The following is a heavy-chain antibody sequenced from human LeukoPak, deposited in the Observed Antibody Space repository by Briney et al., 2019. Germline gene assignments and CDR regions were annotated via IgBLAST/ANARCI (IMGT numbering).Heavy chain of an antibody. Sequence: SQTLSLTCAISGDSVSSNSAAWNWIRQSPSRGLEWLGRTYYRSKWYNDYAVSVKSRITINPDTSKNQFSLKLSSVTAADTAVYYCAIAGRYGVPVVYWGQGTLVTVSS. CDR2: TYYRSKWYN. V-gene: IGHV6-1*01. CDR1: GDSVSSNSAA. J-gene: IGHJ4*02. CDR3: AIAGRYGVPVVY. D-gene: IGHD1-14*01.